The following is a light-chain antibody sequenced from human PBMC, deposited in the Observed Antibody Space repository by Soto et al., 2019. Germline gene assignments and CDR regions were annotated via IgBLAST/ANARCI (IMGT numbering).Light chain of an antibody. CDR2: EGS. Sequence: QSVLTQPASVSGSPGQSITISCTGTSSDVGSYNLASWYQQHPGKAPKLMIYEGSKRPSGVSNRFSGSKSGNTASLTISGLQAEDEADYYCCSYAGSSTLVVFGGGTKLTVL. CDR1: SSDVGSYNL. J-gene: IGLJ2*01. V-gene: IGLV2-23*01. CDR3: CSYAGSSTLVV.